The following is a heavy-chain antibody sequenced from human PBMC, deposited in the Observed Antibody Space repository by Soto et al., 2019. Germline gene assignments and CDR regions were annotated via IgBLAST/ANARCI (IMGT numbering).Heavy chain of an antibody. V-gene: IGHV1-69*02. CDR1: GGTFSSYT. CDR2: IIPILGIA. Sequence: ASVKVSCKASGGTFSSYTISWVRQAPGQGLEWMGRIIPILGIANYAQKFQGRVTITADKSTSTAYMELSSLRSEDTAVYYCARGLSGYEYDYWGQGTLVTVSS. CDR3: ARGLSGYEYDY. D-gene: IGHD5-12*01. J-gene: IGHJ4*02.